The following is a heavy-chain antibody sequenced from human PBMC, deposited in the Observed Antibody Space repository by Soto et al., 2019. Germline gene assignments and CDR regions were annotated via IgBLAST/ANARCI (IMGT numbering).Heavy chain of an antibody. Sequence: EVQLVESGGGLVRPGGSLRLSCAASGFSFSDYSMNWVRQAPGKGLEWVSFITSSSSYTYYADSVKGRFTISRDNAKNSLYLETSSLRDEDTAVYFCARDSPGYNSAWDDAYYMDVWGKGTTVTVS. V-gene: IGHV3-21*01. CDR2: ITSSSSYT. J-gene: IGHJ6*03. CDR3: ARDSPGYNSAWDDAYYMDV. D-gene: IGHD6-19*01. CDR1: GFSFSDYS.